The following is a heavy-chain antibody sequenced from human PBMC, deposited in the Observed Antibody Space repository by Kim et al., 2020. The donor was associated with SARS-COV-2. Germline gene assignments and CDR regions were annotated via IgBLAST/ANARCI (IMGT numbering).Heavy chain of an antibody. CDR1: SGSFSGYY. CDR2: IHESGSA. V-gene: IGHV4-34*01. Sequence: SETLSLTCAVYSGSFSGYYWSWIRQPPGKGLEWIGKIHESGSADYNPSLKSRVSISIDRSKNQFSLKLSSVTAADTGFYFCARGRAGVVPAPILGLGPHYDYFIMDVWGHGTTVTVSS. CDR3: ARGRAGVVPAPILGLGPHYDYFIMDV. J-gene: IGHJ6*02. D-gene: IGHD2-2*01.